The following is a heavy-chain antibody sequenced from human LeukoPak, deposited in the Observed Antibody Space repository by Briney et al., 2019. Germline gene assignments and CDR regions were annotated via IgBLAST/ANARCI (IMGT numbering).Heavy chain of an antibody. CDR2: IKQDGSEK. J-gene: IGHJ6*02. Sequence: GGSLRLSCAASGFTFSSYWMSWVRQAPGKGLEWVANIKQDGSEKYYVDSVKGRFTISRDNAKNSLYLQMNSLRAEDTAVYYCARNDYFGINNGMDVWGQGTTVTVS. D-gene: IGHD2/OR15-2a*01. V-gene: IGHV3-7*03. CDR3: ARNDYFGINNGMDV. CDR1: GFTFSSYW.